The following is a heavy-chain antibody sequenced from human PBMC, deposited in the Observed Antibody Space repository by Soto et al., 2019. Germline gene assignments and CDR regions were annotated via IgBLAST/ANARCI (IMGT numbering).Heavy chain of an antibody. CDR2: TYYRSKWYN. CDR3: ARELMVYAAQPTTTPWFDP. CDR1: GDSVSSNSAA. Sequence: PSQTLSLTCAISGDSVSSNSAAWNWIRQSPSRGLEWLGRTYYRSKWYNDYAVSVKSRITINPDTSKNQFSLQLNSVTPEDTAVYYCARELMVYAAQPTTTPWFDPWGQGTLVTVSS. J-gene: IGHJ5*02. D-gene: IGHD2-8*01. V-gene: IGHV6-1*01.